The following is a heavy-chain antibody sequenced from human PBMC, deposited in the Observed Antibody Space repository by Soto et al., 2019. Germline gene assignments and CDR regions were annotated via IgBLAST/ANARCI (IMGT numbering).Heavy chain of an antibody. V-gene: IGHV3-23*01. CDR1: GFSFRSYA. CDR2: ISGSGGST. D-gene: IGHD3-22*01. J-gene: IGHJ4*02. CDR3: AKAPYYYDSSLPKPYYFDY. Sequence: PCGFMRLSCAASGFSFRSYAMTGARQAPGKGLEWVSAISGSGGSTYYADSVKGRFTISRDNSKNTLYLQMNSLRAEDTAVYYCAKAPYYYDSSLPKPYYFDYWGQGTLVTVSS.